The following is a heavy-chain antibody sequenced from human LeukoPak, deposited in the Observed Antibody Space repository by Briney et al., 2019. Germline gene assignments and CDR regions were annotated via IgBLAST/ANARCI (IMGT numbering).Heavy chain of an antibody. Sequence: PSETLSLTCTVSGGSISFSTYFWGWIRQSPGKGLEWIGSIYYSGSTYYNPSLTSRVTISVDTSKNQFSLKLSSVTAADTAVYYCARLFMGSVRTFDPWGQGTLVTVSS. CDR2: IYYSGST. V-gene: IGHV4-39*07. D-gene: IGHD3-10*01. J-gene: IGHJ5*02. CDR3: ARLFMGSVRTFDP. CDR1: GGSISFSTYF.